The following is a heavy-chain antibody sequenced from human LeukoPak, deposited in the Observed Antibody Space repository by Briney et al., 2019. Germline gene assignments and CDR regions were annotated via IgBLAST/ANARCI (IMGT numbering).Heavy chain of an antibody. CDR1: GFTFGSYA. D-gene: IGHD3-22*01. CDR3: AVMHRYYDGSGYWVQ. CDR2: ISTSGGTT. J-gene: IGHJ4*02. Sequence: GGSLRLSCAASGFTFGSYAMSWVRQAPGKGLDRVSGISTSGGTTSYAESVKGRFTVSRDNPRNTLYMEMNSLRDEDTAVYYCAVMHRYYDGSGYWVQWGQGTLVTVSS. V-gene: IGHV3-23*01.